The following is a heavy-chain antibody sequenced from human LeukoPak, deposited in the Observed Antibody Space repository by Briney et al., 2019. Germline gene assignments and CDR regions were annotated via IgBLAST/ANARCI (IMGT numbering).Heavy chain of an antibody. CDR3: ATAPSGSGTFLDY. J-gene: IGHJ4*02. V-gene: IGHV3-33*01. CDR2: IWYGGSDK. D-gene: IGHD3-10*01. Sequence: GGSLRLSCAASGFTFSSYGMHWVRQAPGKGLERVAVIWYGGSDKYYADSVKGRFTISRDNSKNTLYLQMNSLRAEDTAVYYCATAPSGSGTFLDYWGQGTLVTVSS. CDR1: GFTFSSYG.